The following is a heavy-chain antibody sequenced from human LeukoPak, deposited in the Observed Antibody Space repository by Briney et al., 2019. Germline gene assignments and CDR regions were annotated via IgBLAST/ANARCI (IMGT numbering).Heavy chain of an antibody. V-gene: IGHV4-61*08. D-gene: IGHD7-27*01. J-gene: IGHJ4*02. CDR3: ASRKLGNDY. CDR1: GDSISSGDYY. Sequence: SETLSLTCTVSGDSISSGDYYWSWIRQSPGKGLEWIGYIYYTGSTSYNPSLRSRVTMSADTSKNQFSLKLSSVTAADTAVYYCASRKLGNDYWGQGTLVTVSS. CDR2: IYYTGST.